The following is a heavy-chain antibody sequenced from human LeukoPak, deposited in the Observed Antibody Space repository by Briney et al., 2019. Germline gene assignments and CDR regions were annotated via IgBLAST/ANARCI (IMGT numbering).Heavy chain of an antibody. CDR3: AKSGGYGLIDY. CDR1: GDSISSNNYY. J-gene: IGHJ4*02. Sequence: SETLSLTCTVSGDSISSNNYYWGWIRQPPGKGLEWIGSIYSSGSTYYNASLQSRVTISIETSKNQISLRLNSVTAADTAIYYCAKSGGYGLIDYWGQGTLVTVSS. CDR2: IYSSGST. D-gene: IGHD1-26*01. V-gene: IGHV4-39*01.